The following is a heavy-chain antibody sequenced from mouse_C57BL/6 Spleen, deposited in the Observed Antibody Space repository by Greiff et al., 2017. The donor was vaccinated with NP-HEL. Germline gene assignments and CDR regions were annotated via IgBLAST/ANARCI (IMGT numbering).Heavy chain of an antibody. Sequence: EVKVVESGGGLVKPGGSLKLSCAASGFTFSDYGMHWVRQAPEKGLEWVAYISSGSSTIYYAATVKGRFTISRDNAKNTLFLQMTSLRSEDTAMYYCARRSNWDGYFDYWGQGTTLTVSS. D-gene: IGHD4-1*01. CDR3: ARRSNWDGYFDY. J-gene: IGHJ2*01. CDR2: ISSGSSTI. CDR1: GFTFSDYG. V-gene: IGHV5-17*01.